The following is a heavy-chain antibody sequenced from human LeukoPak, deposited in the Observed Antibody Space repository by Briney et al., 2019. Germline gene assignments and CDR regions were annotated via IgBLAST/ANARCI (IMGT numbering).Heavy chain of an antibody. J-gene: IGHJ4*02. CDR2: ISWNSGSI. CDR1: GFTFDDYA. CDR3: AKSSYGSGSYYIFDY. D-gene: IGHD3-10*01. V-gene: IGHV3-9*01. Sequence: GGSLRRSCAASGFTFDDYAMHWVRQAPGKGLEWVSGISWNSGSIGYADSVKGRFTISRDNAKNSLYLQMNSLRAEDTALYYCAKSSYGSGSYYIFDYWGQGTLVTVSS.